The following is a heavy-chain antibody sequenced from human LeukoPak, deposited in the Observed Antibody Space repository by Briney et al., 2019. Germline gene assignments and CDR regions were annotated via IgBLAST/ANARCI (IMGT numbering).Heavy chain of an antibody. V-gene: IGHV1-18*01. Sequence: ASVKVSCKVSGYTFTSYGISWVRQAPGQGLEWMGWISAYNGNTYYAQNLQDRVTMTTDTSTSTAYMELRSLRSDDTAVYYCARGSGVGATDDYWGQGTLVTVSS. J-gene: IGHJ4*02. CDR3: ARGSGVGATDDY. D-gene: IGHD1-26*01. CDR2: ISAYNGNT. CDR1: GYTFTSYG.